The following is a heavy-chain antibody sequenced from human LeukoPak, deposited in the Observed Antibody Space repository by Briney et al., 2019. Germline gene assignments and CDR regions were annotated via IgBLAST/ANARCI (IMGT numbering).Heavy chain of an antibody. D-gene: IGHD3-16*02. CDR1: GFTFSSYE. CDR3: ARDLTISSSLGFGY. Sequence: GGSLRPSCAASGFTFSSYEMNWVRQAPGKGLEGVSYISSSGSTIYYADSVKGRFTISRDNAKNSLYLQMNSLRAEDTAVYYCARDLTISSSLGFGYWGQGTLVTVSS. CDR2: ISSSGSTI. V-gene: IGHV3-48*03. J-gene: IGHJ4*02.